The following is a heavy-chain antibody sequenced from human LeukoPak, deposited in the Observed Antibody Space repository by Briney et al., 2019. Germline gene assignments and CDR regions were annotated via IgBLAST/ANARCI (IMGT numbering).Heavy chain of an antibody. CDR3: ARGQDIASYWGYYYMDV. V-gene: IGHV4-59*01. CDR1: GGSISSYY. CDR2: IYYSGST. Sequence: SETLSLTCTVSGGSISSYYWSWIRQPPGKGLEWIGYIYYSGSTNHNPSLKSRVTISVDTSKNQFSLKLSSMTAADTAVYYCARGQDIASYWGYYYMDVWGKGTTVTASS. J-gene: IGHJ6*03. D-gene: IGHD5/OR15-5a*01.